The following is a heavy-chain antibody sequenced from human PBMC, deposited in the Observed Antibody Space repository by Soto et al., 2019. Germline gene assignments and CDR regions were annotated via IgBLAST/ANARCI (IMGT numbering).Heavy chain of an antibody. D-gene: IGHD3-16*02. CDR3: AKALGELSPESFDY. CDR1: GFTFSSYG. CDR2: ISYDGSNK. J-gene: IGHJ4*02. V-gene: IGHV3-30*18. Sequence: GGSLRLSCAASGFTFSSYGMHWVRQAQGKGLEWVTFISYDGSNKYYADSVKGRVTVSRDNSKNTQYLQMNSLRAEDTAVYFCAKALGELSPESFDYWGRGTLVTVSS.